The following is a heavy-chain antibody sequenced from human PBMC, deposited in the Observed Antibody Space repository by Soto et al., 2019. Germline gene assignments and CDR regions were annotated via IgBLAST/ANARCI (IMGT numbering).Heavy chain of an antibody. D-gene: IGHD4-17*01. V-gene: IGHV4-59*12. J-gene: IGHJ6*02. CDR1: GGSSSSYY. Sequence: PSETLSLTCTVPGGSSSSYYWSWIRQPPGQGLEWIGYIYYSGSTNYNPSLKSRVTISVDTSKNQFSLKLSSMTAADTAVYYCARATTVTSRRGGFYYGMDVWGQGTTVTVSS. CDR2: IYYSGST. CDR3: ARATTVTSRRGGFYYGMDV.